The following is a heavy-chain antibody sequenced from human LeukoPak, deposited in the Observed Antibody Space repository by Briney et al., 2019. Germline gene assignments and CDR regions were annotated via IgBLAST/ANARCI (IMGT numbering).Heavy chain of an antibody. V-gene: IGHV4-59*12. CDR1: GGSISSYY. CDR2: IYYSGST. Sequence: SETLSLTCTVSGGSISSYYWSWIRQPPGKGLEWIGSIYYSGSTYYNPSLKSRVTISVDTSKNQFSLKLSSVTAADTAVYYCARDGGSYNYFDYWGQGTLVTVSS. D-gene: IGHD1-26*01. J-gene: IGHJ4*02. CDR3: ARDGGSYNYFDY.